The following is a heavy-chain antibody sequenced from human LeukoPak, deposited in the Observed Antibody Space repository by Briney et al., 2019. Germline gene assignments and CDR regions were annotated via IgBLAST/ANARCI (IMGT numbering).Heavy chain of an antibody. CDR1: GYTFTVYY. CDR3: ARPRSDHSSGYYYAVWGAFDI. V-gene: IGHV1-2*07. D-gene: IGHD3-22*01. Sequence: ASVKVSCKASGYTFTVYYIHWVRQAAGHGLEWVGWINPNTGTTNYAPRSQGRVTMTRDTSISTAYMELSRLRSDDTAVYYCARPRSDHSSGYYYAVWGAFDIWGQGTMVTVSS. CDR2: INPNTGTT. J-gene: IGHJ3*02.